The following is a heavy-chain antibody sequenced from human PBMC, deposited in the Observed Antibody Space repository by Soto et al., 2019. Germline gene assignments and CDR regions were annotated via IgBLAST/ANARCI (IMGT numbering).Heavy chain of an antibody. CDR1: GYTFTSYD. J-gene: IGHJ6*02. Sequence: GSSVKVSCKSSGYTFTSYDINWVRQATGQGLEWMGWMNPNSGNTGYAQKFQGRVTMTRNTSISTAYMELSSLRSEDTAVYYCARLGGLAEGYYYGMDVWGQGPTVTVSS. CDR2: MNPNSGNT. D-gene: IGHD3-9*01. CDR3: ARLGGLAEGYYYGMDV. V-gene: IGHV1-8*01.